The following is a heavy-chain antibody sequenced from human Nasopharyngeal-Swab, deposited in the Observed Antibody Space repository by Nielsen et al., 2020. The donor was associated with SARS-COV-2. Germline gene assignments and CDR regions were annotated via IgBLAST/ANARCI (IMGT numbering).Heavy chain of an antibody. V-gene: IGHV1-46*01. Sequence: ASVPVSCKASGYTLTGYYMHWVRQAPRQGLEWMGIINPSGGSTSYAQKFQGRVTMTRDTSTSTVYMELSSLRSEDTAVYYCARDRTTGTTGSMDVWGQGTTVTVSS. CDR1: GYTLTGYY. CDR3: ARDRTTGTTGSMDV. J-gene: IGHJ6*02. D-gene: IGHD1-7*01. CDR2: INPSGGST.